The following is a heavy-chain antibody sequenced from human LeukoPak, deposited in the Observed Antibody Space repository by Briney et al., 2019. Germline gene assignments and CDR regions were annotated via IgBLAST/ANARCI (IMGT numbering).Heavy chain of an antibody. D-gene: IGHD3-10*01. CDR3: ARGLTDYFDAFDI. V-gene: IGHV1-69*01. CDR1: GGTFSSYA. Sequence: GASVKVSCKASGGTFSSYAISWVRQAPGQGLEWMGGIIPIFGTANYAQKFQGRVAITADESTSTAYMELSSLRSEDTAVCYCARGLTDYFDAFDIWGQGTMVTVSS. CDR2: IIPIFGTA. J-gene: IGHJ3*02.